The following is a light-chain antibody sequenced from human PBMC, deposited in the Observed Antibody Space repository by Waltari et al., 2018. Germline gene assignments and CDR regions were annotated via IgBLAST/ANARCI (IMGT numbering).Light chain of an antibody. CDR1: QSIAIY. J-gene: IGKJ3*01. CDR3: QQSYSTPLT. CDR2: AAS. Sequence: DIQMPQSPSSLSASVGDRVTITCRASQSIAIYLNWYQQEPGKAPKLLIYAASSLQTGVPSRFSGSGSGTHFTLTISSLQPEDFATYYCQQSYSTPLTVGPGTKVDFQ. V-gene: IGKV1-39*01.